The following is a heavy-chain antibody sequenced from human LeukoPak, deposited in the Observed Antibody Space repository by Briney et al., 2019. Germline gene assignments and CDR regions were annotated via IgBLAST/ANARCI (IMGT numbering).Heavy chain of an antibody. V-gene: IGHV3-72*01. CDR1: GSTFSDHY. J-gene: IGHJ2*01. CDR3: ARVPEGASTPADWYFDL. D-gene: IGHD3-16*01. CDR2: ARNKANNYTT. Sequence: GGSLRLSCVVTGSTFSDHYMDWVRQAPGKRLEWVGRARNKANNYTTEYAASVRGRFSISRGDSGNSLYLQMNSLRAEDTAVYYCARVPEGASTPADWYFDLWGRGTLVTVSS.